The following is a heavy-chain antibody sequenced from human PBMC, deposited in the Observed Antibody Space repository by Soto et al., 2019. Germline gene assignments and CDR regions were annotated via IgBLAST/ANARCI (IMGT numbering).Heavy chain of an antibody. J-gene: IGHJ6*02. D-gene: IGHD6-13*01. CDR1: GFTFSSYS. CDR3: ARGSSSSWYSYYGMDV. Sequence: VQLVESGGGLVQPGGSLRLSCAASGFTFSSYSMNWVRQAPGKGLEWVSSISSSSSYIYYADSVKGRFTISRDNAKNSRYLQMNRLRAEDTAVYYCARGSSSSWYSYYGMDVWGQGTTVTVSS. CDR2: ISSSSSYI. V-gene: IGHV3-21*01.